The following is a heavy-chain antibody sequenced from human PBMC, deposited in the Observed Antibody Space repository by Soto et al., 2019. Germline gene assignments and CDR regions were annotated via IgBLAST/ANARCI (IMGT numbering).Heavy chain of an antibody. CDR1: GFTFSPFW. D-gene: IGHD2-2*01. J-gene: IGHJ3*01. CDR3: ARMCSHTGCLCDAFDL. Sequence: PGGSLRLSCVASGFTFSPFWMSLVRQAPGKGPMWVSRINGDGSTLIYADSVKGRFTISRDNAKNTLHLQLNSLTSDDTAVYYCARMCSHTGCLCDAFDLWGQGTMVTVSS. CDR2: INGDGSTL. V-gene: IGHV3-74*01.